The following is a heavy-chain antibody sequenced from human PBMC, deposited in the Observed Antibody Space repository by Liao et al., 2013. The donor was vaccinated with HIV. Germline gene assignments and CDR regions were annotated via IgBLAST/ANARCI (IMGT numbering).Heavy chain of an antibody. V-gene: IGHV4-34*01. J-gene: IGHJ4*02. CDR2: INHSGST. CDR3: ARRRGVYCTNGVCYKLDY. CDR1: DGSFSGYY. D-gene: IGHD2-8*01. Sequence: QVQLQQWGAGLLKPSETLSLTCAVYDGSFSGYYWSWIRQSPGKGLEWIGEINHSGSTNYNPSLKSRVTISVDTSKNQFSLKLSSVTAADTAVYYCARRRGVYCTNGVCYKLDYWGQGTLVTVSS.